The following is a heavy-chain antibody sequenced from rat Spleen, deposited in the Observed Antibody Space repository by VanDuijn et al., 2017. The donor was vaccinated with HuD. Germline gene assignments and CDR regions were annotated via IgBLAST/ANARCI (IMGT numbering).Heavy chain of an antibody. D-gene: IGHD1-11*01. J-gene: IGHJ4*01. CDR3: AKEANYGPFDYVLDV. Sequence: EVQLVETGGGLVQPGRSLKLSCVASGFTFSSFWMYWIRQAPGKGLEWVSSINTDGGGTYYPDSVKGRFTTSRDNAENTVYLQMDSLTSEDTATYYCAKEANYGPFDYVLDVWGHGTSVTVSS. V-gene: IGHV5-58*01. CDR1: GFTFSSFW. CDR2: INTDGGGT.